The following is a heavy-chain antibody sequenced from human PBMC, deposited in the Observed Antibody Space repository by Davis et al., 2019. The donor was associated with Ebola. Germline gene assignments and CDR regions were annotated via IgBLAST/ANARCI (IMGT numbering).Heavy chain of an antibody. J-gene: IGHJ3*02. CDR2: IRSKAYGGTT. CDR3: TRDSKKTRPDAFDI. Sequence: PGGSLRLSCTASGFTFGDYAMSWFRQAPGKGLEWVGFIRSKAYGGTTEYAASVKGRFTISRDDSKSIAYLQMNSLKTEDTAVYYCTRDSKKTRPDAFDIWGQGTMVTVSS. V-gene: IGHV3-49*03. CDR1: GFTFGDYA.